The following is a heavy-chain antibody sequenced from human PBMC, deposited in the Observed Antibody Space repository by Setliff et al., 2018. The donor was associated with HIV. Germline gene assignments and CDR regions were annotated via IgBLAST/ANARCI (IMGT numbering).Heavy chain of an antibody. CDR1: GGSISSGGYY. V-gene: IGHV4-31*03. Sequence: SETLSLTCSVAGGSISSGGYYWSWLRQHPGEGLEWIGYVYYSGRTYYNPSLKSRLTISLDTSKNQFSLKLISVTGADTAIYYCARGSSILTGYNWFDPWGQGTRVTVSS. CDR2: VYYSGRT. CDR3: ARGSSILTGYNWFDP. D-gene: IGHD3-9*01. J-gene: IGHJ5*02.